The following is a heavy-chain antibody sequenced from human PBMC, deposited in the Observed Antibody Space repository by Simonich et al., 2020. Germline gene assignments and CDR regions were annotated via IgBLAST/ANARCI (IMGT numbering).Heavy chain of an antibody. CDR1: GFTFSSYW. V-gene: IGHV3-74*01. D-gene: IGHD4-4*01. Sequence: EVQLVESGGGLVQPGGSLRLSCAASGFTFSSYWMHWVRQDPGKGLWWVLRINSDGMSTSYADSVKGRFTISRDNAKNTLYLQMNSLRAEDTAVYYCARDYSNYDAFDIWGQGTMVTVSS. CDR3: ARDYSNYDAFDI. J-gene: IGHJ3*02. CDR2: INSDGMST.